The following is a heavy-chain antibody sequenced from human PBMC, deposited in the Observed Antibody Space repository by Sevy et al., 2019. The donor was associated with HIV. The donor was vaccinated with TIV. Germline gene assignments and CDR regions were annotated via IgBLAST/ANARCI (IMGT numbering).Heavy chain of an antibody. CDR1: GFTFSSYA. CDR2: ISYEGSNK. V-gene: IGHV3-30*04. D-gene: IGHD1-26*01. Sequence: GGSLRLSCAASGFTFSSYAMHWVRQAPGKGLEWVAVISYEGSNKYYADSVKGRFTISRDNSKNTLYLQMNSLRAEDTAVYYCARDGPYSGSYFNYYGMDVWGQGTTVTVSS. CDR3: ARDGPYSGSYFNYYGMDV. J-gene: IGHJ6*02.